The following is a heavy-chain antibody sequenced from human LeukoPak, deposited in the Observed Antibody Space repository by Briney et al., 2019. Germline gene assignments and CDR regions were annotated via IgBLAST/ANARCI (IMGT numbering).Heavy chain of an antibody. CDR2: IYHSGST. CDR1: GYSISSGYY. V-gene: IGHV4-38-2*02. D-gene: IGHD2-2*01. J-gene: IGHJ4*02. Sequence: SETLSLTCTVSGYSISSGYYWGWIRQPPGKGLEWIGSIYHSGSTYYNPSLKSRVTISVDTSKNQFSLKLSSVTAADTAVYYCVRYCNDASCSALYYFDYWGQGTLVTVPS. CDR3: VRYCNDASCSALYYFDY.